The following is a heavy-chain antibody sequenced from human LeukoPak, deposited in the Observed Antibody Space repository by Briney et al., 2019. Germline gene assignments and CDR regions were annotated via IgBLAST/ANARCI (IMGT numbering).Heavy chain of an antibody. J-gene: IGHJ4*02. D-gene: IGHD5-24*01. Sequence: GRSLRLSCAVSEFTFSHFAMHWVRQAPGKGLEWVAVVSSHGNDGYYADSVKGRFTISRDNSKNTLYLQIDSLRAEDTAIYYCTRDAYNFNDFGYWGQGTLVTVSS. V-gene: IGHV3-30*01. CDR1: EFTFSHFA. CDR3: TRDAYNFNDFGY. CDR2: VSSHGNDG.